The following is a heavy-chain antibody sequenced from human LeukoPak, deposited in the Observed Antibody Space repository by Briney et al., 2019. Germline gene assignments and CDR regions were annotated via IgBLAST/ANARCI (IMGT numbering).Heavy chain of an antibody. CDR2: ISSSSDYI. D-gene: IGHD3-3*01. J-gene: IGHJ4*02. CDR3: ARLSEWLLAPFDY. Sequence: PGGSLRLSCAASGFTFSSYPMNWVRQAPGKGLEWVSSISSSSDYIYDADSVKGRFTISRDNAKNSLYLQMNSLRAEDTAVYYCARLSEWLLAPFDYWGQGTMVNVSS. V-gene: IGHV3-21*01. CDR1: GFTFSSYP.